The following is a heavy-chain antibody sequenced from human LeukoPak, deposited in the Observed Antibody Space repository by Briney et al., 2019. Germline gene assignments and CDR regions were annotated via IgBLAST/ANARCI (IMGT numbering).Heavy chain of an antibody. CDR3: ARGRGPGSNWFDP. D-gene: IGHD3-10*01. CDR1: GYTFTSYY. J-gene: IGHJ5*02. Sequence: ASVKVSCKASGYTFTSYYMHWVRQAPGQGLEWMGWMNPNSGNTGYAQKFQGRVSITRNSSISTAYMEVSRLTSDDTAVYYWARGRGPGSNWFDPWGQGTPVTVSS. CDR2: MNPNSGNT. V-gene: IGHV1-8*03.